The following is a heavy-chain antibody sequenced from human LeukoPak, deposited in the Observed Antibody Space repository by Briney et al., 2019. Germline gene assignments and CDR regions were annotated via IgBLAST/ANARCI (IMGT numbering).Heavy chain of an antibody. CDR1: GFTFSSHS. D-gene: IGHD5-24*01. J-gene: IGHJ4*02. CDR3: ARDADGYED. V-gene: IGHV3-48*01. CDR2: IISSSSTI. Sequence: GGSLRLSCAASGFTFSSHSMNWVRQAPGKGLEWVSYIISSSSTIYYADSVKGRFTISRDNAKNSLYLQMNNLRAEDTAMYYCARDADGYEDWGQGTLVIVSS.